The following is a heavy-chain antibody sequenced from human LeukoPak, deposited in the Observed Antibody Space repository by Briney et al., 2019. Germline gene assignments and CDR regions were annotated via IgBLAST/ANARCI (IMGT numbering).Heavy chain of an antibody. V-gene: IGHV4-59*11. Sequence: SETLSLTCAVSDDSFSSHYWTWIRQPPGKGLEWIGYISYIGSTNYNPSLKSRVTISIAASQNQFSLKQSSVTAADTAVYYCARDLVTVTNGFDIWGQGTMVSVSS. CDR2: ISYIGST. D-gene: IGHD4-17*01. J-gene: IGHJ3*02. CDR1: DDSFSSHY. CDR3: ARDLVTVTNGFDI.